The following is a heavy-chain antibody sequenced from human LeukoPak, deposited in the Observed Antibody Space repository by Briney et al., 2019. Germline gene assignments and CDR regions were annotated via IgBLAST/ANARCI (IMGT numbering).Heavy chain of an antibody. CDR1: GYTFTSYY. Sequence: ASVKVSCKASGYTFTSYYIHWVRQAPGQGLEWMGIINPSGGSTNYAQKFQGRVTMTRDTATSTVYMELSSLRSEDSAVYYCARWTTTYLDYWGQGTLVTVSS. J-gene: IGHJ4*02. CDR3: ARWTTTYLDY. CDR2: INPSGGST. V-gene: IGHV1-46*01. D-gene: IGHD4-11*01.